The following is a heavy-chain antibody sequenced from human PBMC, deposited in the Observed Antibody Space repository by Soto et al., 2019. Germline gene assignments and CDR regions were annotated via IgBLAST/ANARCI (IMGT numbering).Heavy chain of an antibody. CDR3: ANDYVPNRCCNWFDP. V-gene: IGHV3-30*18. CDR2: ISYDGSAE. CDR1: GFTLSNYG. D-gene: IGHD2-8*01. J-gene: IGHJ5*02. Sequence: QVQLVESGGSVVQPGRSLRLSCVASGFTLSNYGMHWVRQAPGKGLEWVAMISYDGSAEYYVDSVKGRFTISRDISKNVLYLQMNSLRTEDTALYDVANDYVPNRCCNWFDPWGQGTVVTVSS.